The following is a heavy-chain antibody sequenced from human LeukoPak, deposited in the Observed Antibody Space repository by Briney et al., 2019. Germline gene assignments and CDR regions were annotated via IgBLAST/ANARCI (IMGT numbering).Heavy chain of an antibody. J-gene: IGHJ3*02. CDR3: AKEDSSSWSPDTDAFDI. V-gene: IGHV3-23*01. CDR2: ISGSGVST. CDR1: GFTFSNYG. Sequence: PGGSLRLSCAASGFTFSNYGMSWVRQDPGEGREWVSAISGSGVSTYYTDSVKGRFTISRDNSKNTLYLQMSSLRAEDTAVYYCAKEDSSSWSPDTDAFDIWGQGTMVTVSS. D-gene: IGHD6-13*01.